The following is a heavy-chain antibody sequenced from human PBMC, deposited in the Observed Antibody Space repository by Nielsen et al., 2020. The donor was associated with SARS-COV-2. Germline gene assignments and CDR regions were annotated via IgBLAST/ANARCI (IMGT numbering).Heavy chain of an antibody. CDR1: GFTFSSYG. CDR3: ARVGDDFWSGYYMGFDY. D-gene: IGHD3-3*01. CDR2: ISYDGSNK. V-gene: IGHV3-30*03. J-gene: IGHJ4*02. Sequence: GESLKISCAASGFTFSSYGMHWVRQAPGKGLEWVAVISYDGSNKYYADSVKGRFTISRDNSKNTLYLQMNSLRAEDTAVYYCARVGDDFWSGYYMGFDYWGQGTLVTVSS.